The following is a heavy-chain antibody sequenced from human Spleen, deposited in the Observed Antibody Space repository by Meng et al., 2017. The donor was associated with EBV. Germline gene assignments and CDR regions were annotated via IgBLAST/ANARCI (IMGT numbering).Heavy chain of an antibody. CDR1: GFSLTTGAVG. V-gene: IGHV2-5*02. D-gene: IGHD3-16*01. CDR3: AHILGKSPYYFDY. Sequence: QITLKDSGPTLVKPXXXXTXTXTCSGFSLTTGAVGVAWIRQPPGKALEWLALIYWDDDKRYSPSLQSRLTITKDSSKNQVVLTMTNMDPVDTATYFCAHILGKSPYYFDYWGQGTLVTVSS. CDR2: IYWDDDK. J-gene: IGHJ4*02.